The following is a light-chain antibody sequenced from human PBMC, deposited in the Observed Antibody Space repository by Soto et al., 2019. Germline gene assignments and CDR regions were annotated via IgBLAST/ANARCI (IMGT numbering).Light chain of an antibody. Sequence: IPLTQSPATLSASVGARVTITCRASQNVKIWLTWYQQRPGTAPRLLIYEESNLESGVSSRFSGRGSGTELTLTISGLQPDDFATYYCQQYITYPTFGQGTKV. CDR2: EES. J-gene: IGKJ1*01. V-gene: IGKV1-5*03. CDR3: QQYITYPT. CDR1: QNVKIW.